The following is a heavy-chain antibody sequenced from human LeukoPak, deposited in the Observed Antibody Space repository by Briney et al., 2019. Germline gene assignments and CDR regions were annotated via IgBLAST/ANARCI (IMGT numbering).Heavy chain of an antibody. CDR3: ARRDSSSWSTYWYFDL. V-gene: IGHV4-59*08. CDR2: IYYSGST. Sequence: SETLSLTCTVSGGSISSYYWSWIRQPPGKGLEWIGYIYYSGSTNYNPSLKSRVTISVDTSKNQFSLKLSSVTAADTAVYYCARRDSSSWSTYWYFDLWGRGTLVTVSS. J-gene: IGHJ2*01. D-gene: IGHD6-13*01. CDR1: GGSISSYY.